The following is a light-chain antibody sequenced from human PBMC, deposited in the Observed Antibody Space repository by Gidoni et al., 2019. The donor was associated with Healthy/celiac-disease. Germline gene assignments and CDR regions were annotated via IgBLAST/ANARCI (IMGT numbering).Light chain of an antibody. CDR1: QGIRND. CDR2: AAS. J-gene: IGKJ1*01. CDR3: LQDYNYPRT. Sequence: AIQMTQSPSSLSAAVGDRVTITCRASQGIRNDLGWYQQKPGKAPKLLIYAASSVHSGVPSRFSGSGSGTDFTLTISSLQPEDFATYYCLQDYNYPRTFXQXTKVEIK. V-gene: IGKV1-6*01.